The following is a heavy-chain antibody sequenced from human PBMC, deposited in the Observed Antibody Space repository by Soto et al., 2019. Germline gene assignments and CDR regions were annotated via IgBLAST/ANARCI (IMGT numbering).Heavy chain of an antibody. D-gene: IGHD2-2*01. CDR2: IGPSDSYI. V-gene: IGHV5-10-1*01. Sequence: PGESLKISCRGSGYTFSTYWIAWVRQVPGKGLEWMGRIGPSDSYITYSPSFQGHVTISTDKSINTALQWSSLKASDTAIYYCGRHLPLSDALKKGLDYWGQGTPVTVSS. CDR3: GRHLPLSDALKKGLDY. J-gene: IGHJ4*02. CDR1: GYTFSTYW.